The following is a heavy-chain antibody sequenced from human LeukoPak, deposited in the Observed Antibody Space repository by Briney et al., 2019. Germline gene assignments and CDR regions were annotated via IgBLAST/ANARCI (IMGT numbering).Heavy chain of an antibody. CDR3: ARVPARYCSSTSCKINWFDP. V-gene: IGHV3-11*04. J-gene: IGHJ5*02. CDR1: GFTFSDYY. CDR2: ISSSSSTI. D-gene: IGHD2-2*01. Sequence: GGSLRLSCAASGFTFSDYYMSWIRQAPGKGLEWVSYISSSSSTIYYADSVKGRFTISRDNAKNSLYLQMNSLRDEDTAVYYCARVPARYCSSTSCKINWFDPWGQGTLVTVSS.